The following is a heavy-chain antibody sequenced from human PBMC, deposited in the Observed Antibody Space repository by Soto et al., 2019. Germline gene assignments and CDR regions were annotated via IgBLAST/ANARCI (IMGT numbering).Heavy chain of an antibody. CDR3: ARKVLLCDY. Sequence: QVQLVQSGAEVKKPGASVKVSCKASGYTFTNYSITWVRQAPGQGLEWMGWVSPYYGNTYYAQKFQGRLTRTPDTSTSTAYMELRSLRSDDTAIYYCARKVLLCDYWGQGTLVTVSS. J-gene: IGHJ4*02. V-gene: IGHV1-18*01. D-gene: IGHD3-10*01. CDR1: GYTFTNYS. CDR2: VSPYYGNT.